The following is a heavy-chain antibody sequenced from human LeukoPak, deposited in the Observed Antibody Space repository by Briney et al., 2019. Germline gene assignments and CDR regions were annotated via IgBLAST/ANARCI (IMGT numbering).Heavy chain of an antibody. CDR2: VKHTVST. Sequence: SETLSLTCAVYGGSFSGHFWTWIRQSPGKGLEWIGEVKHTVSTHSNPSLESRVIISLDASKNQFSLKLSSVTAADTAVYYCARSPVGYSGSYYNRGAFDIWGQGAMVTVSS. V-gene: IGHV4-34*01. J-gene: IGHJ3*02. D-gene: IGHD1-26*01. CDR1: GGSFSGHF. CDR3: ARSPVGYSGSYYNRGAFDI.